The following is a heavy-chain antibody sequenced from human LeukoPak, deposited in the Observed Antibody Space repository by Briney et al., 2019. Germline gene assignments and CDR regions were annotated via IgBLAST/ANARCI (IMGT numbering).Heavy chain of an antibody. J-gene: IGHJ4*02. CDR1: GFTFSSYW. CDR2: IKQDGGEK. Sequence: GGSLRLSCAASGFTFSSYWMSWVRQAPGKGLEWVANIKQDGGEKYYADSVKGRFTISRDNSKNTLYLQMNSLRAEDTAVYYCAKSGGTSSSGLGYWGQGTLVTVSS. D-gene: IGHD6-19*01. CDR3: AKSGGTSSSGLGY. V-gene: IGHV3-7*01.